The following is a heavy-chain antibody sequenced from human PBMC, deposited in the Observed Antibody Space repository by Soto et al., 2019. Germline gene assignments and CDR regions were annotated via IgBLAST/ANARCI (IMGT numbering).Heavy chain of an antibody. D-gene: IGHD3-9*01. CDR1: GFSFTNAW. CDR3: ATLPTGYPNWYGP. CDR2: IRSEAAGGTT. V-gene: IGHV3-15*07. Sequence: GGSRRLSCAASGFSFTNAWMSWVRQAPGKGLEWVGRIRSEAAGGTTEYAAPVKGRFTISRDNSKNTLFLHMNSLRAEDTALYYCATLPTGYPNWYGPWGQGTLVTV. J-gene: IGHJ5*02.